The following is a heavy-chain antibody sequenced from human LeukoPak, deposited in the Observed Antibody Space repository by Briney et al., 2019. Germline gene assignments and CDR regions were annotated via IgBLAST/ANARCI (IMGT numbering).Heavy chain of an antibody. J-gene: IGHJ4*02. Sequence: PSETLSLTCTVSGGSISSGDYYWSWIRQPPGKGLEWIGYIYSTGSTYHNPSLKSRITTSLDSSKHQFSLRLNSVTAADTAVYYCARDGRYCSSSNCPSKGVDWGQGTLVTVSS. CDR3: ARDGRYCSSSNCPSKGVD. CDR2: IYSTGST. V-gene: IGHV4-30-4*01. CDR1: GGSISSGDYY. D-gene: IGHD2-2*01.